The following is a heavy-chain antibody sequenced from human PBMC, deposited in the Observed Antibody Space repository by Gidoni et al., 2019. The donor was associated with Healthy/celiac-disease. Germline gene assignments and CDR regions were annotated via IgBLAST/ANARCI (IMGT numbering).Heavy chain of an antibody. CDR3: ARGLGLWFEGRYFDY. D-gene: IGHD3-10*01. CDR2: ISSSSSTI. V-gene: IGHV3-48*01. J-gene: IGHJ4*02. Sequence: EVQLVESGGGLVQPGGSLRHSCAASGFTFSSYSMNWVRQAPGKGLEWVSYISSSSSTIYYADSVKGRFTISRDNAKNSLYLQMNSLRAEDTAVYYCARGLGLWFEGRYFDYWGQGTLVTVSS. CDR1: GFTFSSYS.